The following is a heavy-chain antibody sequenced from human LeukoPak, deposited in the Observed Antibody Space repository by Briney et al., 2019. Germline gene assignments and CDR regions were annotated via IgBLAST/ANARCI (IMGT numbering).Heavy chain of an antibody. CDR2: INPIDSYT. V-gene: IGHV5-10-1*01. Sequence: GESLRISCQGSGYSFTNYCINWVRQMPGKGLEWMGRINPIDSYTKYSPSFQGHVTILVDKSINTAYLQWSSLKASDTAIYYCARRGSGSYLDFDYWGQGTVVTVSS. CDR3: ARRGSGSYLDFDY. CDR1: GYSFTNYC. D-gene: IGHD3-10*01. J-gene: IGHJ4*02.